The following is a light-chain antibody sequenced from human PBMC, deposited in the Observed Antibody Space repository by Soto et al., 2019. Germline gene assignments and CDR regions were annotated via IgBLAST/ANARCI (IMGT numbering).Light chain of an antibody. V-gene: IGKV1-5*03. J-gene: IGKJ4*01. Sequence: DIQMTQSPSTLSASLGDRVTITCRASQSISSSLAWYQQKTGRAPKLLIYKASSLESGVPSRFSGSGSGTEFTLTISSLQPDDFATYYCQQYNGYSATFGGGTKVEIK. CDR2: KAS. CDR1: QSISSS. CDR3: QQYNGYSAT.